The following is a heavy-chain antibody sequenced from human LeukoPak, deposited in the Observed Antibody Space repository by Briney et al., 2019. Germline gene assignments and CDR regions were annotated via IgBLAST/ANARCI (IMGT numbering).Heavy chain of an antibody. Sequence: SQTLSLTCTVSGGSISSGDYYWSWIPQPPGMGLEWVRYIYYSGSNYYNPSLKSRLTISVDTSKTQFSLKLSSVTAADTAVYYCASRGYYWYFDLGGRGTLVTVPS. D-gene: IGHD5-12*01. J-gene: IGHJ2*01. CDR1: GGSISSGDYY. V-gene: IGHV4-30-4*01. CDR2: IYYSGSN. CDR3: ASRGYYWYFDL.